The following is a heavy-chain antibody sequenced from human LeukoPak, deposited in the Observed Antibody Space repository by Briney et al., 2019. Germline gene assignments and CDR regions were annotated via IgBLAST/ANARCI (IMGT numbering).Heavy chain of an antibody. D-gene: IGHD2-15*01. CDR2: IKQDGSEK. V-gene: IGHV3-7*01. CDR3: ARGGVESSLVITATPSDDFDY. CDR1: GFTFSSFW. J-gene: IGHJ4*02. Sequence: PGGPLRLSCAASGFTFSSFWMTWVRQAPGKGPEWVANIKQDGSEKNYVDSVKGRFTISRDNAKNSLYLQMNSLRAEDTAVYFCARGGVESSLVITATPSDDFDYWGQGTLVTVSS.